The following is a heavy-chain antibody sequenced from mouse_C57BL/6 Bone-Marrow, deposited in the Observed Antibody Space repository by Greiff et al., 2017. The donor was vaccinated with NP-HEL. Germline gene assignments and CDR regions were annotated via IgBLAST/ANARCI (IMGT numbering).Heavy chain of an antibody. D-gene: IGHD1-1*01. V-gene: IGHV1-72*01. CDR1: GYTFTSYW. CDR2: IDPNSGGT. J-gene: IGHJ2*01. CDR3: ARWGLCGSSLDFDY. Sequence: VQLQQPGAELVKPGDSVKLSCKASGYTFTSYWMHWVKQRPGRGLEWIGRIDPNSGGTKYNEKFKSKATLTVDKPSSTANMHISSQTSEDSAVYYCARWGLCGSSLDFDYWGQGTTLTVSS.